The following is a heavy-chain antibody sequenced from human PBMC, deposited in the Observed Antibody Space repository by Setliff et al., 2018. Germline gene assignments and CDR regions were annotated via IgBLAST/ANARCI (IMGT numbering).Heavy chain of an antibody. CDR3: ARSDGGSSGLDY. D-gene: IGHD2-15*01. CDR1: GFSFSNFN. Sequence: PGGSLRLSCAASGFTSGFSFSNFNMHWVRQAPGKGLEWVAVIWYGGSNKYYADSVKGRFTISRDNSRSMLYLQMSSLKPEDTAVYYCARSDGGSSGLDYWGQGTLVTVSS. J-gene: IGHJ4*02. CDR2: IWYGGSNK. V-gene: IGHV3-33*01.